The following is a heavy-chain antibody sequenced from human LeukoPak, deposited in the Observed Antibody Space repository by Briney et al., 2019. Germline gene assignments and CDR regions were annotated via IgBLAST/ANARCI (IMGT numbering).Heavy chain of an antibody. CDR2: INPNSGGA. D-gene: IGHD2-2*02. CDR1: GYSFTGYY. J-gene: IGHJ5*02. Sequence: ASVKVSCKASGYSFTGYYIHWVRQAPGQGLEWMRWINPNSGGANYAQNFQGRVTMTRDTSITTAYLELSRLRSDDTAVYYCAKRGSVVPAAITWLDPWGQRTLVTVSS. CDR3: AKRGSVVPAAITWLDP. V-gene: IGHV1-2*02.